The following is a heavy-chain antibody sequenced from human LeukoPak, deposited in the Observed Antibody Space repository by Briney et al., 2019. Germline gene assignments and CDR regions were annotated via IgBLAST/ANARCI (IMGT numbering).Heavy chain of an antibody. CDR3: ARDPYVSGSYGWLDP. J-gene: IGHJ5*02. Sequence: ASVKVSCKASGYTFTGYYIHWVRQAPGQGLEWMGRINPNSGDTNYAQKFQGRVTMARDTSISTAYMELSNLSSDDTAVYYCARDPYVSGSYGWLDPWGQGTLVTVSS. D-gene: IGHD3-10*01. V-gene: IGHV1-2*06. CDR1: GYTFTGYY. CDR2: INPNSGDT.